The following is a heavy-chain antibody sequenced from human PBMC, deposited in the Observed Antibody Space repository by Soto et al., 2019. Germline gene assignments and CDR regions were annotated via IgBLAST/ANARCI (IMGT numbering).Heavy chain of an antibody. Sequence: DSVLVSCKTSGYTFTSYDIIWVRQATGQGLEWMGWMNPNSGNTGYAQKFQGRVTMTRNTSISTAYMELSSLRSEDTAVYYCATTYITGTHIYNCFDPWGQGTLVTVSS. CDR3: ATTYITGTHIYNCFDP. V-gene: IGHV1-8*01. D-gene: IGHD1-20*01. CDR1: GYTFTSYD. CDR2: MNPNSGNT. J-gene: IGHJ5*02.